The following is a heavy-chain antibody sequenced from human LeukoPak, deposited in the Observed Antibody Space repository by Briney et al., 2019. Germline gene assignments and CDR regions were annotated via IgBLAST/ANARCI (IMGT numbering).Heavy chain of an antibody. CDR1: GASLSGGIYY. CDR3: AGDSSGYKILDY. Sequence: SETLSLTCTVSGASLSGGIYYWTWIRQPPGKGLEWIAYISYSGISYYNPSLKSRVTISVDTSKNQFSLNLTSVTAADTAVYYCAGDSSGYKILDYWGQGSLVTVSS. CDR2: ISYSGIS. D-gene: IGHD5-18*01. V-gene: IGHV4-30-4*08. J-gene: IGHJ4*02.